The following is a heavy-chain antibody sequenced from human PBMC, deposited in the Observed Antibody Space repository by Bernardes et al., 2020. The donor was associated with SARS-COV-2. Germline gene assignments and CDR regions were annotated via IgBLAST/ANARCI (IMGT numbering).Heavy chain of an antibody. J-gene: IGHJ6*02. CDR1: GFTFTSYE. V-gene: IGHV3-48*03. CDR3: ARGRPYFYFGMDV. CDR2: ISTSATTI. Sequence: GGSLRLSCATSGFTFTSYEFHWVRQAPGKGLEWLAFISTSATTIHYADSVLGRFTMSRDNDKKSVSLHMNNLRIEDTALYYCARGRPYFYFGMDVWGQGTTVTVSS. D-gene: IGHD2-21*01.